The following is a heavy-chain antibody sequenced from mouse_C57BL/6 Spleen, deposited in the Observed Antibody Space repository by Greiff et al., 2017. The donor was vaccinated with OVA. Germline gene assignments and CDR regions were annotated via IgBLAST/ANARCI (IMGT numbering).Heavy chain of an antibody. Sequence: VQLQQSGPVLVKPGASVKMSCKASGYTFTDYYMNWVKQSHGKSLEWIGVINPYNGGTSYNQKFKGKATLTVDKSSSTAYMELNSLTSEDSAVYYCARGGLQSYFDYWGQGTTLTVSS. V-gene: IGHV1-19*01. CDR3: ARGGLQSYFDY. CDR2: INPYNGGT. CDR1: GYTFTDYY. D-gene: IGHD2-4*01. J-gene: IGHJ2*01.